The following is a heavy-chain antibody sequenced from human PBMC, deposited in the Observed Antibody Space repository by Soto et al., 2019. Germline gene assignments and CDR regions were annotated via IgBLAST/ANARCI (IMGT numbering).Heavy chain of an antibody. CDR3: AREREGTYYYDSSGYSYFDY. D-gene: IGHD3-22*01. Sequence: KPSETLSLTCTVSGGSISSGGYYWSWIRQHPGKGLEWIGYIYYSGSTYYNPSLKSRVTISVDTSKNQFSLKLSSVTAADTAVYYCAREREGTYYYDSSGYSYFDYWGQGTLVTVSS. V-gene: IGHV4-31*03. CDR1: GGSISSGGYY. J-gene: IGHJ4*02. CDR2: IYYSGST.